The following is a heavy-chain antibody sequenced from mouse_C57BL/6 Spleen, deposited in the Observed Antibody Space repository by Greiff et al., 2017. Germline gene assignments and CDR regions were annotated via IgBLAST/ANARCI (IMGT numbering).Heavy chain of an antibody. CDR1: GYSITSGYY. D-gene: IGHD2-3*01. CDR2: ISDDGSN. V-gene: IGHV3-6*01. Sequence: EVQVVESGPGLVKPSQSLSLTCSVTGYSITSGYYWNWIRQFPGNKLEWMGYISDDGSNNYNPSLKNRISITRDTSKNQFFLKLHAVTTEDTATYCWARPLYDGYYFAWFAYWGQGTRVTVS. CDR3: ARPLYDGYYFAWFAY. J-gene: IGHJ3*01.